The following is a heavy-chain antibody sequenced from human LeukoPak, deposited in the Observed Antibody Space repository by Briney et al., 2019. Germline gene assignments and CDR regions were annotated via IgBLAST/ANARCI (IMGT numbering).Heavy chain of an antibody. CDR3: ARGPHITMMVVGTKAGARYNWFDP. CDR2: INPNSGGT. J-gene: IGHJ5*02. Sequence: ASVKVSCKASGYTFTGYYMHWVRQAPGQGLEWMGWINPNSGGTNYAQKFQGRVTMTRDTSISTAYMELSRLRSDDTALYYCARGPHITMMVVGTKAGARYNWFDPWGQGNLVTVSS. V-gene: IGHV1-2*02. D-gene: IGHD3-22*01. CDR1: GYTFTGYY.